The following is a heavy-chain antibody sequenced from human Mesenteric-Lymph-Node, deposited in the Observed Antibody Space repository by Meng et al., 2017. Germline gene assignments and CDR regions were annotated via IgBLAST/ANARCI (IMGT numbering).Heavy chain of an antibody. CDR1: GGSFSGYY. Sequence: QGQLQQWGAGLLKPSETLSLTCAVYGGSFSGYYWSWIRQPPGKGLEWIGEINHSGSTNYNPSLKSRVTISVDTSKNQFSLKLSSVTAADTAVYYCARVSKGSYTSDYWGQGTLVTVSS. V-gene: IGHV4-34*01. CDR3: ARVSKGSYTSDY. CDR2: INHSGST. J-gene: IGHJ4*02. D-gene: IGHD1-1*01.